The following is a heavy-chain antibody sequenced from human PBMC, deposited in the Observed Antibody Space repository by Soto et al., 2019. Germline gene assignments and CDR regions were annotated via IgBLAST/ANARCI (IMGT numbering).Heavy chain of an antibody. J-gene: IGHJ4*02. CDR1: GFTFDDYG. CDR2: VNWSGGST. V-gene: IGHV3-20*04. D-gene: IGHD1-26*01. CDR3: VRGASLNFDY. Sequence: GGSLRLSCAASGFTFDDYGMSWARQAPGKGLEWVSGVNWSGGSTGYADSVKGRFTISRDNAKNSLYLRMNSLRAEDTAFYYCVRGASLNFDYWGQGTLVTVSS.